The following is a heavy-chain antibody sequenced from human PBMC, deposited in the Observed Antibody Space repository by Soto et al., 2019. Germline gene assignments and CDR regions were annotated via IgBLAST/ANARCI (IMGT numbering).Heavy chain of an antibody. V-gene: IGHV3-9*01. D-gene: IGHD5-12*01. CDR3: AKDMESGYRPGPFYY. J-gene: IGHJ4*02. CDR1: GFTFYDYA. Sequence: GGSLRLSCAASGFTFYDYAMHWVRQAPGKGLEWVSGISWNSGSIGYADSVKGRFTISRDNAKNSLYLQMNSLRAEDTALYYCAKDMESGYRPGPFYYWGQGTLVTVS. CDR2: ISWNSGSI.